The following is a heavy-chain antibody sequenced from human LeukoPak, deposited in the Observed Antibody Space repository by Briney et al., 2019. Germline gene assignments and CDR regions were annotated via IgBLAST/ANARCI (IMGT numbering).Heavy chain of an antibody. D-gene: IGHD3-3*01. J-gene: IGHJ4*02. CDR3: ARRFGSVDPFDY. CDR1: GGTFSSYA. Sequence: ASVKVSCKASGGTFSSYAISWVRQAPGQGLEWMGGIIPIFGTANYAQKFQGRVTITTDESTSTAYMELSSLRSEDTAVYYCARRFGSVDPFDYWGQGTLVTVSS. V-gene: IGHV1-69*05. CDR2: IIPIFGTA.